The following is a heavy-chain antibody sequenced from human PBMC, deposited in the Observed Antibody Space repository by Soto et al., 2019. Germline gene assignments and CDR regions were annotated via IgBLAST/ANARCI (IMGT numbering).Heavy chain of an antibody. Sequence: PGGSLRLSCAASGFTFSDYYMSWIRQAPGKGLEWVSYISSSGSTIYYADSVKGRFTISRDNAKNSLYLQMNSLRAEDTAVYYCARVDDYDSSGYYYGDAFDIWGQGTMVTVSS. CDR3: ARVDDYDSSGYYYGDAFDI. CDR1: GFTFSDYY. CDR2: ISSSGSTI. D-gene: IGHD3-22*01. J-gene: IGHJ3*02. V-gene: IGHV3-11*01.